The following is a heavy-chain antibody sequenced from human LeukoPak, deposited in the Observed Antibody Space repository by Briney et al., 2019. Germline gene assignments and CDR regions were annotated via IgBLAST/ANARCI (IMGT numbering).Heavy chain of an antibody. CDR1: GSTFSSHT. Sequence: GGSLRLSCAASGSTFSSHTMNWVRQAPGKGLEWISYISSTSSVIYYADSVKGRFTISRDNAKNSLYLQMTSLRAEDTAVYYCARNLPAADYWGQGTLVTVSS. J-gene: IGHJ4*02. V-gene: IGHV3-48*04. CDR2: ISSTSSVI. D-gene: IGHD2-2*01. CDR3: ARNLPAADY.